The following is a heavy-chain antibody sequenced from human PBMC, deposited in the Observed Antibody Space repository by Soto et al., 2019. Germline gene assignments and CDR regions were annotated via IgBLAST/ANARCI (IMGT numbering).Heavy chain of an antibody. CDR3: ASGQPSGQYYYGMDV. CDR2: ISSSSSTI. V-gene: IGHV3-48*02. J-gene: IGHJ6*02. Sequence: EVQLVESGGGLVQPGGSLRLSCAASGFTFSSYSMNWVRQAPGKGLEWVSYISSSSSTIYYTDSVKGRFTISRDNAKNSLFLQMNSLRDEDTAVYYCASGQPSGQYYYGMDVWGQGATVTVSS. CDR1: GFTFSSYS. D-gene: IGHD3-10*01.